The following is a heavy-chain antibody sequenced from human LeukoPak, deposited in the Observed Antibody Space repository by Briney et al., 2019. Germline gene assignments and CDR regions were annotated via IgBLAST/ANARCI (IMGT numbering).Heavy chain of an antibody. CDR1: GDSVSSNSAA. CDR3: ARARGYFDL. D-gene: IGHD3-10*01. J-gene: IGHJ2*01. CDR2: TYYRSKWNN. V-gene: IGHV6-1*01. Sequence: SQTLSLTCAISGDSVSSNSAAWSWIRQSPSRGLEWLGRTYYRSKWNNNYAISVKSRITINPDTSKNQFSLQLNSVTPEATAVYYCARARGYFDLWGRGTLVTVSS.